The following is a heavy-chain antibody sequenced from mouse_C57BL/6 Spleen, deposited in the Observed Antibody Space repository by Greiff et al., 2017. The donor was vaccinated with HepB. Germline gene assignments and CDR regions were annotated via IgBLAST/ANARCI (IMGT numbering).Heavy chain of an antibody. Sequence: EVKVEESGGGLVKPGGSLKLSCAASGFTFSSYAMSWVRQTPEKRLEWVATISDGGSYTYYPDNVKGRFTISRDNAKNNLYLQMSHLKSEDTAMYYCARVNYYGSSYRYFDVWGTGTTVTVSS. J-gene: IGHJ1*03. D-gene: IGHD1-1*01. CDR1: GFTFSSYA. V-gene: IGHV5-4*03. CDR2: ISDGGSYT. CDR3: ARVNYYGSSYRYFDV.